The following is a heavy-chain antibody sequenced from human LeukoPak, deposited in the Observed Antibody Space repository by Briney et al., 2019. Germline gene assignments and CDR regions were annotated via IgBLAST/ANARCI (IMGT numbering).Heavy chain of an antibody. CDR2: IFGSGSS. Sequence: SETLSLACTVSGGSISDYYWSWIRQPPGKGLEWIGWIFGSGSSNYNPSLKSRLTISVDTSKNQFSLKLSSATAADTAVYYCARQDGYYYASGSFTHYWGQGTLVTVSS. D-gene: IGHD3-10*01. CDR3: ARQDGYYYASGSFTHY. V-gene: IGHV4-59*08. J-gene: IGHJ4*02. CDR1: GGSISDYY.